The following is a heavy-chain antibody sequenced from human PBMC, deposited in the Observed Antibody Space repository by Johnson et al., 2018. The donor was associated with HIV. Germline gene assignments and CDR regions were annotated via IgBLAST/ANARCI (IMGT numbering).Heavy chain of an antibody. CDR1: GFTFSSYD. CDR2: ISSSGSTI. D-gene: IGHD2-15*01. Sequence: VQLVESGGGLVQPGGSLRLSCAASGFTFSSYDMNWVRQAPGKGPEWVSYISSSGSTIYYADSVKGRFTISRDNAKNSLYLQMNSLRAEDTALYYCARPDIVVVVANAFDIWGQGTMVTVSS. CDR3: ARPDIVVVVANAFDI. J-gene: IGHJ3*02. V-gene: IGHV3-48*03.